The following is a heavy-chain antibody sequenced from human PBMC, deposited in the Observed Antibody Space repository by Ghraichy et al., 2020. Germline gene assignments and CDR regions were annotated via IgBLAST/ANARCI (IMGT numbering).Heavy chain of an antibody. Sequence: GGSLRLSCAASGFTFISYAMGWVRQAPGKGLEWVSTISSSGGTTYYADSVKGRFTISRDNSKNTLYLQMNSLRAEDTAVYYCAKGIAATGTGSAFDVWGQGTMVTVSS. CDR2: ISSSGGTT. V-gene: IGHV3-23*01. D-gene: IGHD6-13*01. CDR3: AKGIAATGTGSAFDV. J-gene: IGHJ3*01. CDR1: GFTFISYA.